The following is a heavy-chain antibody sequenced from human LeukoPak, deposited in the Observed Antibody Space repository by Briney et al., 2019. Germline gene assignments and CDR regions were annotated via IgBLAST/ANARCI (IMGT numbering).Heavy chain of an antibody. CDR1: GFTFDDYG. D-gene: IGHD2-15*01. CDR3: ASGPDIVVVVAATHPFDY. Sequence: GGSLRLSCAASGFTFDDYGMSWVRQAPGKGLEWVSGINWNGGSTGYADSVKGRFTISRDNAKNSLYLQMNSLRAEDTAVYYCASGPDIVVVVAATHPFDYWGQGTLVTVSS. J-gene: IGHJ4*02. V-gene: IGHV3-20*04. CDR2: INWNGGST.